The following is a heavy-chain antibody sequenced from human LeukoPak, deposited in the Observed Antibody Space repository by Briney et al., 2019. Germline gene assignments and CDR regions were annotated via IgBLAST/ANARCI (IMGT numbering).Heavy chain of an antibody. V-gene: IGHV1-24*01. J-gene: IGHJ4*02. CDR2: FDPEDGET. CDR3: ATGNYYDSSGYQSIDY. D-gene: IGHD3-22*01. Sequence: GASVKVSCKVSGYTLTELSMRWVRQAPGKGLEWMGGFDPEDGETIYAQKFQGRVTMTEDTSTDTAYMELSSLRSEDTAVYYCATGNYYDSSGYQSIDYWGQGTLVTVSS. CDR1: GYTLTELS.